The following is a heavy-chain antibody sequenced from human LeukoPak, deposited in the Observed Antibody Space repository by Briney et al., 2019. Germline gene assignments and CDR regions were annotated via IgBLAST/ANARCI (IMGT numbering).Heavy chain of an antibody. CDR2: ISGSSSYT. CDR3: ARVDDYDSSGYYYN. J-gene: IGHJ4*02. Sequence: PGGSLRLSCAASGFTFSNYNMNWVRQAPGKGLEWVSSISGSSSYTYHADSVKGRFTISRDNAKKSLYLQMNSLGAEDTAAYYCARVDDYDSSGYYYNWGQGTLVTVSS. CDR1: GFTFSNYN. V-gene: IGHV3-21*01. D-gene: IGHD3-22*01.